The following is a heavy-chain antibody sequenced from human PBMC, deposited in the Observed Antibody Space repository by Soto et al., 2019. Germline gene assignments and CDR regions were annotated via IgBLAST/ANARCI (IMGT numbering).Heavy chain of an antibody. CDR1: GFTFNNYG. D-gene: IGHD3-16*01. CDR3: ARTGGGVRGVWYYYYTAV. CDR2: IKWNGGST. V-gene: IGHV3-20*01. Sequence: EVQLVESGAGVVPPGGSLRLSCAASGFTFNNYGMSWVRQAPGKGLEWVAGIKWNGGSTDYADSVKGRITISRDNAKNYPYLPMHILRSEERALDHGARTGGGVRGVWYYYYTAVWGKGTAVTVSS. J-gene: IGHJ6*03.